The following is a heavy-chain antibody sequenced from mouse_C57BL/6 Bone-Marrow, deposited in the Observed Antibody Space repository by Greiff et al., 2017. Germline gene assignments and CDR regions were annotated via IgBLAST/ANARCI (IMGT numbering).Heavy chain of an antibody. CDR2: IWSGGST. CDR1: GFSLTSYG. Sequence: QVQLQQSGPGLVQPSQSLSITCTVSGFSLTSYGVHWVRQSPGKGLEWLGVIWSGGSTDYYAAFISSRSISKDNSKSQVFFKMNSLQADDTAIYYCARNPLYYGSSYWYFDVWGTGTTVTVSS. D-gene: IGHD1-1*01. J-gene: IGHJ1*03. CDR3: ARNPLYYGSSYWYFDV. V-gene: IGHV2-2*01.